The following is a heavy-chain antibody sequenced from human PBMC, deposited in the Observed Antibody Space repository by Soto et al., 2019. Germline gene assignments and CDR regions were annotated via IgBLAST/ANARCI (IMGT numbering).Heavy chain of an antibody. Sequence: WGSLRLSCAASGVTFSIYAMSWFRQPPGKGLEWVSAISGSGGSTYYADSVKGRFTIPRDNSKNTLYLQMNSLRDEDTAVYYCAIGSAGQQLALYYYGMDVWGQGTTVTVSS. CDR2: ISGSGGST. CDR3: AIGSAGQQLALYYYGMDV. J-gene: IGHJ6*02. V-gene: IGHV3-23*01. D-gene: IGHD6-13*01. CDR1: GVTFSIYA.